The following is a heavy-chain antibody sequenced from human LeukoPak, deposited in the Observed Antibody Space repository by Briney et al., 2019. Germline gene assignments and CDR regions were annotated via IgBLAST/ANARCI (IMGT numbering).Heavy chain of an antibody. D-gene: IGHD2-15*01. Sequence: GGSLRLSCAASGFTFDDYAMHWVRQAPGKGLEWVSLVSWNGGNTYYADSVKCRCTISRDNSKNSLYLQMNSLRPEDTALYYCAKDGVVAALGDNWFDPWGQGTLVTVSS. J-gene: IGHJ5*02. CDR1: GFTFDDYA. CDR2: VSWNGGNT. CDR3: AKDGVVAALGDNWFDP. V-gene: IGHV3-43D*03.